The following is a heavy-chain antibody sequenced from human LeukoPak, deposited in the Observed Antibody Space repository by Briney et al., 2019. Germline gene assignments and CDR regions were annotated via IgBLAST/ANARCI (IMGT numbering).Heavy chain of an antibody. V-gene: IGHV4-39*01. J-gene: IGHJ3*02. CDR3: ARRAYCGGDCYSVGAFDI. CDR2: IYCSGST. D-gene: IGHD2-21*02. Sequence: SETLSLTCTVSGGSISSSSYYWGWIRQPPGKGLEWIGSIYCSGSTYYNPSLKSRVTISVDTSKNQFSLKLSSVTAADTAVYYCARRAYCGGDCYSVGAFDIWGQGTMVTVSS. CDR1: GGSISSSSYY.